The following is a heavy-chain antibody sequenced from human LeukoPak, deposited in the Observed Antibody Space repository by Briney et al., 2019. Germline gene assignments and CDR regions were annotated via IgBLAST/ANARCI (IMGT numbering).Heavy chain of an antibody. V-gene: IGHV1-18*01. Sequence: ASVKVSCKASGYTFTSYGISWVRQAPGQGLEWMGRISAYNGNTNYAQKLQGRVTMTTDTSTSTAYMELRSLRSDDTAVYYCAREMVRGTTVTTLAFDIWGQGTMVTVSS. D-gene: IGHD4-17*01. CDR3: AREMVRGTTVTTLAFDI. CDR2: ISAYNGNT. J-gene: IGHJ3*02. CDR1: GYTFTSYG.